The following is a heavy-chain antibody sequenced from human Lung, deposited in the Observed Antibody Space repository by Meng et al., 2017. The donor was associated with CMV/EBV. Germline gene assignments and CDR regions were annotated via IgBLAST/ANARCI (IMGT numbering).Heavy chain of an antibody. Sequence: LSTNGVGGGWIRQPPEKALEWLALIYWDDYKRYSPSLKSRLTITKDTSKNQVVLTMTNMDPVDTATYYCARRPSSYYDSSGYFFADYWGQGTLVTVSS. D-gene: IGHD3-22*01. CDR1: LSTNGVG. J-gene: IGHJ4*02. CDR3: ARRPSSYYDSSGYFFADY. V-gene: IGHV2-5*02. CDR2: IYWDDYK.